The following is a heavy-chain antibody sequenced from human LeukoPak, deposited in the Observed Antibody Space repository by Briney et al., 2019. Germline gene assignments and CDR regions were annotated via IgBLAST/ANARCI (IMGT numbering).Heavy chain of an antibody. Sequence: SGTLSLTCAVSGGAISNSNWWSWVRQPPGKGLEWIGEIYHSGRDNYNPSLKSRVTISIDKSNNQFSLKLYSVTAADTAVYYCAGHGSGTYFVSWGQGTLVTVSS. D-gene: IGHD3-10*01. CDR3: AGHGSGTYFVS. J-gene: IGHJ5*02. CDR1: GGAISNSNW. V-gene: IGHV4-4*02. CDR2: IYHSGRD.